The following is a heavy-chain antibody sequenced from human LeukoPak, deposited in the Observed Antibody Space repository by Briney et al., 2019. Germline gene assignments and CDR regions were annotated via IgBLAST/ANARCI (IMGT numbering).Heavy chain of an antibody. J-gene: IGHJ3*02. D-gene: IGHD4-17*01. CDR3: ARVPLGILRHPGNAFDI. V-gene: IGHV4-34*01. CDR1: GGSFSGYY. CDR2: INHSGST. Sequence: SETLSLTCAVYGGSFSGYYWSWIRRPPGKGLEWIGEINHSGSTNYNPSLKSRVTISVDTSKNQFSLKLSSVTAADTAVYYCARVPLGILRHPGNAFDIWGQGTMVTVSS.